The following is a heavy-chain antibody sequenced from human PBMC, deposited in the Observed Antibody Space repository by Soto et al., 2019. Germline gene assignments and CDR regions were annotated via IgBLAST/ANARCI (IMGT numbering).Heavy chain of an antibody. CDR2: IKQDGSEK. CDR3: AREGFRGVRSYYGMDV. D-gene: IGHD3-10*01. V-gene: IGHV3-7*04. CDR1: GFTFSTYW. Sequence: EVQLVESGGGLVQPGGSLRLSCAASGFTFSTYWMSWVRQAPGKGLEWVANIKQDGSEKYYVDSVKGRFTISRDNAKNSLYLQMNSLRDEDTAVYYCAREGFRGVRSYYGMDVWGQGTTVTVS. J-gene: IGHJ6*02.